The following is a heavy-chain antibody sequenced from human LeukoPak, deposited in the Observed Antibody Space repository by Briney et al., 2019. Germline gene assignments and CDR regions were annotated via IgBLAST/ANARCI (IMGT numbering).Heavy chain of an antibody. V-gene: IGHV3-7*05. CDR1: GFIFSSYW. Sequence: RPGGSLRLSCAASGFIFSSYWMSWVRQAPGKGLEWVANIKQDGSEKYYVDSVKGRFTISRDNAKNSLYLQMNSLRAEDTAVYYCAREAAAAHPDFWGQGTLVVVSA. CDR3: AREAAAAHPDF. D-gene: IGHD6-13*01. J-gene: IGHJ4*02. CDR2: IKQDGSEK.